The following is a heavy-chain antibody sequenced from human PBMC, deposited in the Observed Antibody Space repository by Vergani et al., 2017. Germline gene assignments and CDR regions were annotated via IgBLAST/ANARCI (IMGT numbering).Heavy chain of an antibody. CDR3: ARLRGDYGSYYYYYMDV. J-gene: IGHJ6*03. CDR1: GYLFTNYW. Sequence: EVQLVQSGAEVKKPGESLKISCKASGYLFTNYWIGWVRQMPGKGLEWMGIIYPGDSETRYSPSFQGQVTISADKSIHTAFLQWNSLKASDTARYYCARLRGDYGSYYYYYMDVWGKGTTVTVSS. CDR2: IYPGDSET. D-gene: IGHD4-17*01. V-gene: IGHV5-51*01.